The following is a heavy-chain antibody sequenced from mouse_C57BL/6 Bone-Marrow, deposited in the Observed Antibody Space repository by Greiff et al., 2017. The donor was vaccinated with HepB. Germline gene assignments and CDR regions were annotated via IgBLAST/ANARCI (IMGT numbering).Heavy chain of an antibody. Sequence: VQLQQPGAELVKPGASVKMSCKASGYTFTSYWITWVKQRPGQGLEWIGDIYPGSGSTNYNEKFKSKATLTVDTSSSTAYMQLSSLTSEDSAVYYCARWDDYEGAWFAYWGQGTLVTVSA. CDR2: IYPGSGST. CDR3: ARWDDYEGAWFAY. D-gene: IGHD2-4*01. CDR1: GYTFTSYW. V-gene: IGHV1-55*01. J-gene: IGHJ3*01.